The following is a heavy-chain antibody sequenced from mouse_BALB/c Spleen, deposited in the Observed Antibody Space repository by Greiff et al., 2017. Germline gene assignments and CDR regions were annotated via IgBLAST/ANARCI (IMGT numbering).Heavy chain of an antibody. CDR2: IYPGDGDT. V-gene: IGHV1-87*01. CDR3: ARNGNYPFDY. D-gene: IGHD2-1*01. Sequence: QVQLQQSGAELARPGASVKLSCKASGYTFTSYWMQWVKQRPGQGLEWIGAIYPGDGDTRYTQKFKGKATLTADKSSSTAYMQLSSLASEDSAVYYCARNGNYPFDYWGQGTTLTVSS. J-gene: IGHJ2*01. CDR1: GYTFTSYW.